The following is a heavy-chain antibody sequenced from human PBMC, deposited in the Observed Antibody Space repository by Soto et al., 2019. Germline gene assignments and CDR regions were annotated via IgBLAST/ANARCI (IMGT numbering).Heavy chain of an antibody. J-gene: IGHJ4*02. CDR3: XXEVGARRLDY. D-gene: IGHD1-26*01. CDR1: GYTFTSYD. V-gene: IGHV1-8*01. CDR2: MNPNSGNT. Sequence: QVQLVQSGAEVKKPGASVKVSCKASGYTFTSYDINWVRQATGQGLEWMGWMNPNSGNTGYAQKFQGRVTMTRNTXXXXXXXXXXXXXXXXXXXXXXXXEVGARRLDYWGQGTLVTVSS.